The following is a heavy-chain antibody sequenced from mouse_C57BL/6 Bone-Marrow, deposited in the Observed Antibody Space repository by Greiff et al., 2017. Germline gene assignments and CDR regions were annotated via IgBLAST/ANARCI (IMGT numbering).Heavy chain of an antibody. CDR2: INPYNGGT. Sequence: EVKLEESGPVLVKPGASVKMSCKASGYTFTDYYMNWVKQSHGKSLEWIGVINPYNGGTSYNQKFKGKATLTVDKSSSTAYMELNSLTSEDSAVYYCARRGVLDYWGQGTTLTVAS. J-gene: IGHJ2*01. V-gene: IGHV1-19*01. CDR1: GYTFTDYY. CDR3: ARRGVLDY.